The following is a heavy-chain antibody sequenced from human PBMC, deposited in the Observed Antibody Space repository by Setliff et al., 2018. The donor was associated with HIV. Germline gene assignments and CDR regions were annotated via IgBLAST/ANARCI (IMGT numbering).Heavy chain of an antibody. V-gene: IGHV4-4*07. CDR2: VHSTGTT. CDR1: GGSFSTYY. Sequence: SETLSLTCTVSGGSFSTYYWSWIRQPAGEGLEYIGRVHSTGTTNYSPSLKSRLSLSIESSKNQLFLKVMSVTAADTAVYYCAREAVDDYARYFDYWGQGSLVTVSS. J-gene: IGHJ4*02. CDR3: AREAVDDYARYFDY. D-gene: IGHD4-17*01.